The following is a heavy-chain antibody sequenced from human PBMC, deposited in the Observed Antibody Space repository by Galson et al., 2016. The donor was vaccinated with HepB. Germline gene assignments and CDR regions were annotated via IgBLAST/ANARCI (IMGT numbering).Heavy chain of an antibody. D-gene: IGHD3-10*01. J-gene: IGHJ4*02. CDR3: AKDDRYGSGTYNSVAFDY. V-gene: IGHV3-33*06. CDR1: GFSLSNYG. Sequence: SLRLSCAASGFSLSNYGMHWVRQAPGQGLEWEARLWYDGSNQYYADSVKCRFTISRDNSKNTLYLQINSLRAEDTAVYYCAKDDRYGSGTYNSVAFDYWGQGTLVTVSA. CDR2: LWYDGSNQ.